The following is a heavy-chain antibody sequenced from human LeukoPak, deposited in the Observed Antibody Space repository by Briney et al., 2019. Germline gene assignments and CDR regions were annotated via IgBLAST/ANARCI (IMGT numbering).Heavy chain of an antibody. Sequence: SETLSLTCTVSGGSISSSSYYWGWIRQPPGKGLEWIGSIYYSGSTYYNPSLKSRVTISVDTSKNQFSLKLSSVSAADTAVYSCARDGSQHYYDSSGYYYYWGQGTLVTVSS. D-gene: IGHD3-22*01. V-gene: IGHV4-39*02. CDR3: ARDGSQHYYDSSGYYYY. CDR1: GGSISSSSYY. CDR2: IYYSGST. J-gene: IGHJ4*02.